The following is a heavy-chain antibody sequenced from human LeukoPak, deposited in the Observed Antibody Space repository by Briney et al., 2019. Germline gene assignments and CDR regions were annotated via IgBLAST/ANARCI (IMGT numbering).Heavy chain of an antibody. V-gene: IGHV4-39*01. CDR1: GGSISSSSYY. Sequence: PSETLSLTCTVSGGSISSSSYYWGWIRQPPGKGLAWIGSIYYSGSTYYNPSLKSRVTISVDTPKSQFSLKLSSVTAADTAVYYCARGSNLLRTLDYWGQGTLVTVSP. CDR2: IYYSGST. J-gene: IGHJ4*02. D-gene: IGHD3-10*01. CDR3: ARGSNLLRTLDY.